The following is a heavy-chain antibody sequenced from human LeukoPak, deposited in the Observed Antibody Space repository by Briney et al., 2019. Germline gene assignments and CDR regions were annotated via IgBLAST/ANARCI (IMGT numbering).Heavy chain of an antibody. V-gene: IGHV3-7*01. CDR2: IKEDGSEE. J-gene: IGHJ4*02. CDR1: GFTFSIYW. CDR3: ARIRPGNYFDY. Sequence: WGSLRLSCTASGFTFSIYWMSWVRQAPGKGLEWVASIKEDGSEEHYVDSVKGRFTISRDNARNSVHVQMNSLRAEDTAVCFCARIRPGNYFDYWGQGALVTVSS. D-gene: IGHD6-6*01.